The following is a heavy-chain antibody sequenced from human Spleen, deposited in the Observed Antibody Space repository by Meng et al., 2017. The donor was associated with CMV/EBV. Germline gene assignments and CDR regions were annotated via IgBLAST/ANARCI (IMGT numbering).Heavy chain of an antibody. D-gene: IGHD3-22*01. CDR1: GFTFRDFT. J-gene: IGHJ4*02. Sequence: GGPLRLSCAASGFTFRDFTMHWVRQAPGKGLEWVAVISYDGSKEYYADSVKGQFTIPRDNSRNTLYLQVNSLRPEDTAAYHCARDRAVYYDRSDYYGVLDYWGQGTLVTVSS. CDR3: ARDRAVYYDRSDYYGVLDY. V-gene: IGHV3-30-3*01. CDR2: ISYDGSKE.